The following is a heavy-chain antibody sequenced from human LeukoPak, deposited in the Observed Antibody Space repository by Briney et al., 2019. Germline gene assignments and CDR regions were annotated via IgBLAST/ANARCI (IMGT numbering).Heavy chain of an antibody. Sequence: ASVKVSCKASGYTFTGYYMHWVRQAPGQGREWMGWINPNSGGTNYAQKFQGRVTMTRDTSISTAYMELSRLRSDDTAVYYCARTAFDCSSTSCYGDYYYYMDVWGKGTTVTVSS. V-gene: IGHV1-2*02. D-gene: IGHD2-2*01. J-gene: IGHJ6*03. CDR3: ARTAFDCSSTSCYGDYYYYMDV. CDR1: GYTFTGYY. CDR2: INPNSGGT.